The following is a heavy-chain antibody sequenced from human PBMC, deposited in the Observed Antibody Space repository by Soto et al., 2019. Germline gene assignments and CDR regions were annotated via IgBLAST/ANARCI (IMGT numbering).Heavy chain of an antibody. CDR3: TIALTPGYCSGGSCFGAFDI. CDR1: GFTFSGSA. J-gene: IGHJ3*02. Sequence: GGSLRLSCAASGFTFSGSAMHWVRQASGKGLEWVGRIRSKANSYATAYAASVKGRFTISRDDSKNTAYLQMNSLKTEDTAVYYCTIALTPGYCSGGSCFGAFDIWGQGTMVTVSS. V-gene: IGHV3-73*01. CDR2: IRSKANSYAT. D-gene: IGHD2-15*01.